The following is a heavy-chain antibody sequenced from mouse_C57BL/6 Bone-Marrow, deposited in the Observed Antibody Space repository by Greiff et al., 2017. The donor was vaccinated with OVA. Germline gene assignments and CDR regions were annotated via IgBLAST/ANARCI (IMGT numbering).Heavy chain of an antibody. Sequence: QVQLQQSGPGLVQPSQSLSITCTVSGFSLTSYGVHWVRQSPGKGLEWLGVIWSGGSTDYNAAFISRLSISKDNSKSHVFFKMNSLQADDTAIYYCARLTNGSSYGKYFDVWGTGTTVTVSS. V-gene: IGHV2-2*01. D-gene: IGHD1-1*01. CDR1: GFSLTSYG. J-gene: IGHJ1*03. CDR2: IWSGGST. CDR3: ARLTNGSSYGKYFDV.